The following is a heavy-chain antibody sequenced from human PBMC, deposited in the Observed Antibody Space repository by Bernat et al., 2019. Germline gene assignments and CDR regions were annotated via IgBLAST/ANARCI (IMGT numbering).Heavy chain of an antibody. CDR2: IYYSGST. J-gene: IGHJ3*02. V-gene: IGHV4-59*01. D-gene: IGHD5-24*01. CDR3: TRGALKEMDTGRHAFDI. CDR1: GGSISSYY. Sequence: SGGSISSYYWSWIRQSPAKGLEWIGYIYYSGSTNYNPSLKSRVTILLDTPKNQFYMRLTSVTAADTAVYYCTRGALKEMDTGRHAFDIWGKGTMV.